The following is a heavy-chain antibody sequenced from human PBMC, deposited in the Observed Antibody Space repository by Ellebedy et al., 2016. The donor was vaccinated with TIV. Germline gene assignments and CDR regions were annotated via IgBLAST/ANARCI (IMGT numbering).Heavy chain of an antibody. CDR1: GGTFSSSA. CDR3: ARDERFGDLSAEYFQH. Sequence: SVKVSXXASGGTFSSSAISWVRQAPGQGLEWMGGIIPIFGTANYAQKFQGRVTITADESTSTAYMELSSLRSEDTAVYYCARDERFGDLSAEYFQHWGQGTLVTVSS. D-gene: IGHD3-10*01. J-gene: IGHJ1*01. V-gene: IGHV1-69*13. CDR2: IIPIFGTA.